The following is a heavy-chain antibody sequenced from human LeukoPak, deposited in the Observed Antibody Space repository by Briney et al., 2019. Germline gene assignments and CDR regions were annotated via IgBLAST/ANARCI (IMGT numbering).Heavy chain of an antibody. V-gene: IGHV3-7*04. CDR2: INQDRSEE. CDR1: GFTFSSYW. J-gene: IGHJ4*02. D-gene: IGHD1-14*01. Sequence: GESLRLSCVGSGFTFSSYWTNWVRQAPGKGLEWVANINQDRSEENYVDSVRGRFTISRDNARNSLFLQMNSLRAEDTAVYYCARGQTPCPRTCLDYWGQGTLVTVSS. CDR3: ARGQTPCPRTCLDY.